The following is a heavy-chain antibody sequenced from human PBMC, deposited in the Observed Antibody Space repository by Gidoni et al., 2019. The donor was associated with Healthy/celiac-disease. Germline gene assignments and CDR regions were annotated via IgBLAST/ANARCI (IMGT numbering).Heavy chain of an antibody. V-gene: IGHV4-59*08. CDR3: TGAAAGSSAYFDY. D-gene: IGHD6-13*01. CDR2: IYYSGST. J-gene: IGHJ4*02. Sequence: QVQLQESGPGLVKPSETLTLTCTVSGGSISSYYWSWIRQPPGKGLEWIVYIYYSGSTNYNPSLKSRVTISVDTSKNQFSLKLSSVTAADTAVYYCTGAAAGSSAYFDYWGQGTLVGRLL. CDR1: GGSISSYY.